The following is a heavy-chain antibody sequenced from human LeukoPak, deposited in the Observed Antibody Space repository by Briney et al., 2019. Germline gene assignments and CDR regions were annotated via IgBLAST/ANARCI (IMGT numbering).Heavy chain of an antibody. CDR2: IYYSGST. Sequence: SETLSLTCIVSGGSISSTSYYWGWIRQPPGKGLEWIGSIYYSGSTYYNPSLKSRVTISVDTSKNQFSLKLSSVTAADTAVYYCARGGYYYDSSGYYNPLFDYWGQGTLVTVSS. CDR1: GGSISSTSYY. V-gene: IGHV4-39*01. CDR3: ARGGYYYDSSGYYNPLFDY. J-gene: IGHJ4*02. D-gene: IGHD3-22*01.